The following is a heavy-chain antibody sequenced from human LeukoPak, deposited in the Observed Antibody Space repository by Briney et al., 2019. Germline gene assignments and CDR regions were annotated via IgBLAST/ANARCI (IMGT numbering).Heavy chain of an antibody. D-gene: IGHD6-13*01. J-gene: IGHJ5*02. Sequence: SETLSLTCTVSGDSITSYYWSWIRQPPGKGLEWTGSMSYSGSTNYNPSLKSRVTTSVDTTKNQFSLRLNSVTAADTAVYYCARRRAEGGSNGHYNWFDPWGQGTLVTVSS. CDR3: ARRRAEGGSNGHYNWFDP. V-gene: IGHV4-59*08. CDR2: MSYSGST. CDR1: GDSITSYY.